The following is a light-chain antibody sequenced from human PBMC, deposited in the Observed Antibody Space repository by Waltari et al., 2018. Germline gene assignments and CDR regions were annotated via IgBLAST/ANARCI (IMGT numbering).Light chain of an antibody. CDR3: QQYYSAPNT. V-gene: IGKV4-1*01. CDR1: QRVFHTNNKNY. CDR2: WAS. J-gene: IGKJ2*01. Sequence: DIVMTQSPDSLAVSLGERATINGKSSQRVFHTNNKNYLAWYQQKPGHPPKLLIYWASTRESGVPDRFSGSGSGTDFTLAISSLQAEDVAVYYCQQYYSAPNTFGQGTNVEIK.